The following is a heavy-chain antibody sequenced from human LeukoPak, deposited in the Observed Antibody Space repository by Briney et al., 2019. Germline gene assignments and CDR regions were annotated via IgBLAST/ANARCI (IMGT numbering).Heavy chain of an antibody. V-gene: IGHV1-2*02. Sequence: ASVKVSCKASGYTFTCYYMHWVRQAPGQGLEWMGWINPNSGGTNYAQKFQGRVTMTRDTSISTAYMELSRLRSDDTAVYYCATSIVGAAYFDYWGQGTLVTVSS. D-gene: IGHD2-15*01. CDR3: ATSIVGAAYFDY. J-gene: IGHJ4*02. CDR1: GYTFTCYY. CDR2: INPNSGGT.